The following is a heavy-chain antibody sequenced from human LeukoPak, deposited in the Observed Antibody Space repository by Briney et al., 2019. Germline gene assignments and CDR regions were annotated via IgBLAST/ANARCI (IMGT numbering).Heavy chain of an antibody. Sequence: KPSETLSLTCTVSGGSISSGGYYWSWIRQPPGKGLEWIGYIYHSGSTYYNPSLKSRVTISVDRSKNQFSLKLSSVTAADTAVYYCARAQSALGDTYYYYMDVWGKGTTVTVSS. CDR1: GGSISSGGYY. CDR2: IYHSGST. CDR3: ARAQSALGDTYYYYMDV. D-gene: IGHD3-10*01. V-gene: IGHV4-30-2*01. J-gene: IGHJ6*03.